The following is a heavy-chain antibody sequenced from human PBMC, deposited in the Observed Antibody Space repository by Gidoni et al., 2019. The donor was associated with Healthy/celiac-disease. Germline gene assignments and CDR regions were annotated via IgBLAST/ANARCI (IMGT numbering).Heavy chain of an antibody. Sequence: QVQLVQSGAEVKKPGSSVKVSCKASGGTFSSYAISWVRQAPGQGLEWMGGIIPIFGTANYAQKFQGRVTITADESTSTAYMELSSLRSEDTAVYYCARVIYYGSGSYYNGLDYYYYYGMDVWGQGTTVTVSS. J-gene: IGHJ6*02. V-gene: IGHV1-69*01. D-gene: IGHD3-10*01. CDR2: IIPIFGTA. CDR1: GGTFSSYA. CDR3: ARVIYYGSGSYYNGLDYYYYYGMDV.